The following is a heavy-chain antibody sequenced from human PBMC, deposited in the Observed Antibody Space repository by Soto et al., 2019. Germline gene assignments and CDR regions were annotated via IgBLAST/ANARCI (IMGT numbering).Heavy chain of an antibody. CDR1: GASFSGYY. J-gene: IGHJ4*02. V-gene: IGHV4-34*01. Sequence: QVQLQQWGAGLLKPSETLSLTCGVSGASFSGYYWSWIRQPPGKGLEWIGEINHVGSPKYSPSLKSRVIMSVDTSKSQFSLKVTSVTAADAAVYYCARGLSGGEIFRVIYVYWGQGTPVTVSS. CDR3: ARGLSGGEIFRVIYVY. D-gene: IGHD3-9*01. CDR2: INHVGSP.